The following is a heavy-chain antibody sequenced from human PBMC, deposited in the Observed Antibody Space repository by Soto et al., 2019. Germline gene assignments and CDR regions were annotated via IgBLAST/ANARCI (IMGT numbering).Heavy chain of an antibody. Sequence: GSLRLSCAASGFTFSSYSMSWVRQAPGKGLEWVSSISSSSGYIYYADSVKGRFTISRDNAKNSLYLQMNSLRAEDTAVYYCARDTSRGYSYGWGVYYYYYGMDVWGQGTTVNVSS. J-gene: IGHJ6*02. V-gene: IGHV3-21*01. CDR3: ARDTSRGYSYGWGVYYYYYGMDV. CDR2: ISSSSGYI. CDR1: GFTFSSYS. D-gene: IGHD5-18*01.